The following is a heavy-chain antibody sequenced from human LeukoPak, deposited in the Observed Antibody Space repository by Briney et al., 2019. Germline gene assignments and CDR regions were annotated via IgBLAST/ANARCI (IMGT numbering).Heavy chain of an antibody. CDR1: GGSISSYY. Sequence: SETLSLTCTVSGGSISSYYWSWIRQPPGKGLEWIGYIYYSGSTNYNPSLKSRVTISVDTSKNQFSLKLSSVTAADTAVYYCARGRKGGSALWGQGTLVTVSS. D-gene: IGHD3-10*01. J-gene: IGHJ4*02. V-gene: IGHV4-59*08. CDR3: ARGRKGGSAL. CDR2: IYYSGST.